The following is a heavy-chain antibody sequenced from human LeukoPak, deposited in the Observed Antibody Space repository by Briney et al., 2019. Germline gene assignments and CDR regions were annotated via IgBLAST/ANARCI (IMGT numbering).Heavy chain of an antibody. Sequence: GGSLRLSCAASGFTFSSYAMTWVRQAPGKGLQWVSSISTSGVSTNYAVSVKGRFTISRDNSKTMVYLQMNSLRAEDTAVYYCAKNTSGTYLDYWGQGILVTVSS. D-gene: IGHD1-26*01. CDR2: ISTSGVST. V-gene: IGHV3-23*01. CDR3: AKNTSGTYLDY. J-gene: IGHJ4*02. CDR1: GFTFSSYA.